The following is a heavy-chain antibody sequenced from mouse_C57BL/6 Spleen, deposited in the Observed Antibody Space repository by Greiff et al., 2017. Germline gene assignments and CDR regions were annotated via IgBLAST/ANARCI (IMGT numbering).Heavy chain of an antibody. D-gene: IGHD2-4*01. CDR2: ISGGGGNT. V-gene: IGHV5-9*01. J-gene: IGHJ3*01. Sequence: EVHLVESGGGLVKPGGSLKLSCAASGFTFSSYTMSWVRQTPEKRLEWVATISGGGGNTYYPDSVKGRSTISRDNAKNTLYLQMSSLRSEDTALYYCARRGDYDGWFAYWGQGTLVTVAA. CDR3: ARRGDYDGWFAY. CDR1: GFTFSSYT.